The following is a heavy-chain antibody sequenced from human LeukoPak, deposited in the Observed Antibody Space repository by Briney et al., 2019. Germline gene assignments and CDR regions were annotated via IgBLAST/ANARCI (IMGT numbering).Heavy chain of an antibody. CDR1: GGSISSGGYY. CDR2: IYYSGST. J-gene: IGHJ4*02. D-gene: IGHD1-1*01. V-gene: IGHV4-31*03. Sequence: SETLSLTCTVSGGSISSGGYYWSWIRQHPGKGLEWIGHIYYSGSTYYNLSLKSRLTISVDTSKNQFSLKLSSVTAADTAVYYCARDRSRGTGTFDYWGQGTLVTVSS. CDR3: ARDRSRGTGTFDY.